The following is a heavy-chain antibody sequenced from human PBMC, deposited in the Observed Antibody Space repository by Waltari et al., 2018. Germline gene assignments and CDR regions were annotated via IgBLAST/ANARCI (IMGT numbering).Heavy chain of an antibody. CDR3: ARGSGYHWVDN. D-gene: IGHD5-12*01. V-gene: IGHV1-2*04. Sequence: QVHLVQSGAEVKKPGASVKVSCTASGYTFSGYFMHWVRQAPGQGLEWMGWINLNSGGTNYAQKFQGWVTMTRDTSIDTAYMELTSLKSDDTAVYYCARGSGYHWVDNWGQGTLVTVSS. J-gene: IGHJ4*02. CDR2: INLNSGGT. CDR1: GYTFSGYF.